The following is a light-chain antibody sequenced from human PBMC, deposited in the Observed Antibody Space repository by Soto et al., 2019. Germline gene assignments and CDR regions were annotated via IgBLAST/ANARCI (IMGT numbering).Light chain of an antibody. CDR1: QSVTNRY. CDR3: QQYSSLPHS. CDR2: GIS. V-gene: IGKV3-20*01. Sequence: ESVLTQSPGTLSLSPGERATLSCRASQSVTNRYFAWYQQRPGQAPRLLIYGISNRATGIPDRFSGSGSGTDCTLTISRLEPEDFVVYYCQQYSSLPHSFGQGNKLEVK. J-gene: IGKJ2*01.